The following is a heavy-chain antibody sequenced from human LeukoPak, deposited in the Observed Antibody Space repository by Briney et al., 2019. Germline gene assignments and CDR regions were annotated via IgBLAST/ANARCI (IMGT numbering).Heavy chain of an antibody. CDR3: AKDAYYYDTSAYFPTYDF. J-gene: IGHJ4*02. D-gene: IGHD3-22*01. Sequence: GGSLRLSCAASGFTFSSYSMNWVRQAPGKGLEWVSSISSSSSYIYYADSVRGRFTISRDNAKNSLYLQMNSLRAEDTAIYFCAKDAYYYDTSAYFPTYDFWDQGTLVTVSS. V-gene: IGHV3-21*04. CDR1: GFTFSSYS. CDR2: ISSSSSYI.